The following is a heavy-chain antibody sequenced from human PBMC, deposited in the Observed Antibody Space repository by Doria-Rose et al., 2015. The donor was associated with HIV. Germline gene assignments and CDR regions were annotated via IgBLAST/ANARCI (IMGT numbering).Heavy chain of an antibody. V-gene: IGHV2-26*01. CDR2: IVSDDER. Sequence: QITLKESGPVLVKPTETLTLTCTVSGVSLSSPGMGVSWIRRPPGKALGWLANIVSDDERSYKTSLKSGPTISRGTSKSQVVLTMTDMDPVDTATYYCARIKSSRWYHKYYFDFWGQGTLVIVSA. J-gene: IGHJ4*02. CDR1: GVSLSSPGMG. D-gene: IGHD6-13*01. CDR3: ARIKSSRWYHKYYFDF.